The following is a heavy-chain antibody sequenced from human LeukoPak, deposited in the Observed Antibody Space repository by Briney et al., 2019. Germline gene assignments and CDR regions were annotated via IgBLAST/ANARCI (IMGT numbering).Heavy chain of an antibody. D-gene: IGHD4-23*01. CDR1: GFTFSSSA. J-gene: IGHJ5*02. CDR3: ARDVTYYGGDWFDP. CDR2: ISSGSSTI. V-gene: IGHV3-48*04. Sequence: GGSLRLSCAASGFTFSSSAMNWVRQAPGKGLEWVSYISSGSSTISYADSVKGRFTISRDNAKNSLYLQMNSLRAEDTAVYYCARDVTYYGGDWFDPWGQGTLVTVSS.